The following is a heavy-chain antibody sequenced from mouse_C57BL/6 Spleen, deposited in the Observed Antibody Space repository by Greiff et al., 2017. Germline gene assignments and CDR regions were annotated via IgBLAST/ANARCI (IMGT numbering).Heavy chain of an antibody. CDR3: ASYYDYDNDAMDY. CDR2: IHPSDSDT. J-gene: IGHJ4*01. V-gene: IGHV1-74*01. CDR1: GYTFTSYW. Sequence: VQLQQPGAELVKPGASVKVSCKASGYTFTSYWMHWVKQRPGQGLEWIGRIHPSDSDTNYNQKFKGKATLTVDKSSSTAYMQLSSLTSEDSAVYYCASYYDYDNDAMDYWGQGTSVTVSS. D-gene: IGHD2-4*01.